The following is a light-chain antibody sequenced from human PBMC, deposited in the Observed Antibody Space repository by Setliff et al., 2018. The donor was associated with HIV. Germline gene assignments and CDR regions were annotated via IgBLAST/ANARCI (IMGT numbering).Light chain of an antibody. CDR3: SSYSAINTQI. CDR1: SSDIGGYNY. J-gene: IGLJ1*01. Sequence: QSALAQPASVSGSPGQSITISCTGTSSDIGGYNYVSWYQQHPGKAPKLMIYGVYYRPSGVSNRFSGSKSGSTASLTISGLQAEDEADYYCSSYSAINTQIFGTGTKVTVL. CDR2: GVY. V-gene: IGLV2-14*01.